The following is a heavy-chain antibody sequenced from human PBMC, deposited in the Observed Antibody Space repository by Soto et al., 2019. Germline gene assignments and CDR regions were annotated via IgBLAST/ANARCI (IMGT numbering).Heavy chain of an antibody. CDR2: INPILSMS. V-gene: IGHV1-69*02. J-gene: IGHJ4*02. D-gene: IGHD3-10*01. CDR3: ATSYGSGYRAFDY. Sequence: QVQLVQSGAEVKRPGSSVKVSCKASGDTFAFHSINWVRQAPGLGLEWMGRINPILSMSNYAQRFQGRVTMTADKSTSTAYMVLSSLRSEDTAIYYCATSYGSGYRAFDYWGQGALVTASS. CDR1: GDTFAFHS.